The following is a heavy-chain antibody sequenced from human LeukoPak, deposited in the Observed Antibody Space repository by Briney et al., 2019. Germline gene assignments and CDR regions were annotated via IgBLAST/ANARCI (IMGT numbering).Heavy chain of an antibody. CDR1: GGSFSGYY. D-gene: IGHD6-13*01. CDR2: INHSGST. Sequence: PSETLSLTCAVYGGSFSGYYWSWIRQPPGKGLEWIGEINHSGSTNYNPSLKSRVTISVDTSKNQFSLKLSSVTAADTAVYYCARAEQPVDYWGQGTLVTVSS. CDR3: ARAEQPVDY. V-gene: IGHV4-34*01. J-gene: IGHJ4*02.